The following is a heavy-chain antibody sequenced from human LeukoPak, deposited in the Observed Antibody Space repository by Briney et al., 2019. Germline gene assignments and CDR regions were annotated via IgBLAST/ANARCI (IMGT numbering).Heavy chain of an antibody. V-gene: IGHV3-7*01. CDR1: GFTFSSYA. CDR2: IKQDGSEK. Sequence: GGSLRLSCAASGFTFSSYAMSWVRQAPGKGLEWVANIKQDGSEKYYVDSVKGRFTISRDNAKNSLYLQMNSLRAEDTAVYYCAGDRVFAYYYDSSGYYWGDYWGQGTLVTVSS. D-gene: IGHD3-22*01. CDR3: AGDRVFAYYYDSSGYYWGDY. J-gene: IGHJ4*02.